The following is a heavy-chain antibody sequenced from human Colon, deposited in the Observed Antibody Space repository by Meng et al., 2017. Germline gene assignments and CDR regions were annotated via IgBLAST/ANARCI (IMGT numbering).Heavy chain of an antibody. V-gene: IGHV1-2*02. CDR3: SRDAPYYYCSGSYPY. D-gene: IGHD3-10*01. CDR1: GYTFNGYY. J-gene: IGHJ4*02. CDR2: INPNSGGT. Sequence: ASVKVSCKASGYTFNGYYMHWVRQAPGQGLEWMGWINPNSGGTNYAQKFQGRVTMTRDTSISTAYMELSRLRSDDTAVYYCSRDAPYYYCSGSYPYWGQGTLVTVSS.